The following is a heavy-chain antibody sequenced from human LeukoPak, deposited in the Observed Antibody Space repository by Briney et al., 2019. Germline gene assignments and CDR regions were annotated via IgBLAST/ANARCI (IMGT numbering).Heavy chain of an antibody. D-gene: IGHD3-16*01. V-gene: IGHV3-23*01. CDR2: ISGSGGST. J-gene: IGHJ4*02. CDR3: ARASTDYDYVWGSLNY. Sequence: GGSLRLSCAASGFTFSSYAMSWVRQAPGKGLEWVSAISGSGGSTYYADSVKGRFTISRDNAKNSLYLQMNSLRAEDTAVYYCARASTDYDYVWGSLNYWGQGTLVTVSS. CDR1: GFTFSSYA.